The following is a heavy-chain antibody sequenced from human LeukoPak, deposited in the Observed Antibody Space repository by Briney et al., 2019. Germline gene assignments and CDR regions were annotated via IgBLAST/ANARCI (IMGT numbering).Heavy chain of an antibody. CDR1: GFTFSTYW. CDR2: IKQDGSEK. Sequence: PGGSLRLSCAASGFTFSTYWMNWVRQAPGKGLEWVANIKQDGSEKYYVDSVKGRFTISRDNAKNTLYLQMNSLRAEDTAVYYCAKDRGVRSDIWGQGTMVTVSS. J-gene: IGHJ3*02. V-gene: IGHV3-7*03. CDR3: AKDRGVRSDI. D-gene: IGHD4-17*01.